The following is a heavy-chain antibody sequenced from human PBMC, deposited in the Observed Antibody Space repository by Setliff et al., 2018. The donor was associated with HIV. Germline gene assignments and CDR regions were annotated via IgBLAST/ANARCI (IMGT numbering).Heavy chain of an antibody. CDR3: ARGTLNYLDY. V-gene: IGHV4-61*08. D-gene: IGHD2-8*01. CDR2: VYYRGST. J-gene: IGHJ4*02. CDR1: GDSVNNGGFF. Sequence: SETLSLTCSVTGDSVNNGGFFWNWIRQTPGKGLEWIGNVYYRGSTKYNPSLKSRVTLSVDTSKNQFDLKVNSVTAEDTAVYYCARGTLNYLDYWGQGALVTVSS.